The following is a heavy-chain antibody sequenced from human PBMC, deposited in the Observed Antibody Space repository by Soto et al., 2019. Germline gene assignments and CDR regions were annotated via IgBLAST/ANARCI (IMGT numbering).Heavy chain of an antibody. Sequence: ASVKVSCKVSGYTLTELSMHWVRQAPGKGLEWMGGFDPEDGETIYAQKFQGRVTMTEDTSTDTAYMELSSLRSEDTAVYYCATVQSYEIYYYYYYYMDVWGKGTTVTVSS. CDR1: GYTLTELS. V-gene: IGHV1-24*01. CDR3: ATVQSYEIYYYYYYYMDV. D-gene: IGHD1-26*01. J-gene: IGHJ6*03. CDR2: FDPEDGET.